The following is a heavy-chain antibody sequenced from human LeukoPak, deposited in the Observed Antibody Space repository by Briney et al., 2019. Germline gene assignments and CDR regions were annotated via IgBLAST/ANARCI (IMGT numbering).Heavy chain of an antibody. V-gene: IGHV3-30*04. Sequence: AGSLRLSCAASGFTFSSYAMHWVRQAPGKGLEWVAVISYDGSNKYYADSVKGRFTISRDNSKNTLYLQMNSLRAEDTAVYYCARDAVWFGELLSQYYYYGMDVWGPGTTVTVSS. CDR1: GFTFSSYA. D-gene: IGHD3-10*01. J-gene: IGHJ6*02. CDR2: ISYDGSNK. CDR3: ARDAVWFGELLSQYYYYGMDV.